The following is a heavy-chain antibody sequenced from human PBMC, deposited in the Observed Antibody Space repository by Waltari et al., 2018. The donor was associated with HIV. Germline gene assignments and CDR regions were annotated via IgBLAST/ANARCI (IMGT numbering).Heavy chain of an antibody. J-gene: IGHJ3*02. Sequence: EVQLVESGGGLVQPGGSLRLSCAASGFTFSSYSMNWVRQAPGKGLVWFSYISSSSSTIYYADSVKGQFTISRDNAKNSLYLQMNSLRAEDTAVYYCARVGGATWAFDIWGQGTMVTVSS. CDR1: GFTFSSYS. CDR3: ARVGGATWAFDI. V-gene: IGHV3-48*01. D-gene: IGHD5-12*01. CDR2: ISSSSSTI.